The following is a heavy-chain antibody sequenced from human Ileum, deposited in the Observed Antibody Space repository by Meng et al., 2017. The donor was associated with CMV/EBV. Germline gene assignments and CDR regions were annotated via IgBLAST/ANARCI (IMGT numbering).Heavy chain of an antibody. Sequence: GESLKISCAASGFTFADYAMTWVRQAPGKGLEWVSIIYVGTKSTYYADSVKVRFTISRDNSRNTLYLQMNSLRADDTAVYFCARQNSGFDYWGQGTPVTVSS. CDR1: GFTFADYA. D-gene: IGHD3-10*01. CDR2: IYVGTKST. J-gene: IGHJ4*01. V-gene: IGHV3-23*03. CDR3: ARQNSGFDY.